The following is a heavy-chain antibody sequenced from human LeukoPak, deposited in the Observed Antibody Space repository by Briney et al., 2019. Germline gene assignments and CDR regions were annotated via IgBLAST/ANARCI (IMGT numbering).Heavy chain of an antibody. Sequence: KTSETLSLTCAVYGGSFSGYYWSWIRQPPGKGLEWIGEINHSGSTNYNPSLKSRVTISVDTSNNQFSLKLSAVTAADTAVYYCARGGYFDYWGQGTLVTVSS. CDR1: GGSFSGYY. J-gene: IGHJ4*02. V-gene: IGHV4-34*01. CDR2: INHSGST. CDR3: ARGGYFDY.